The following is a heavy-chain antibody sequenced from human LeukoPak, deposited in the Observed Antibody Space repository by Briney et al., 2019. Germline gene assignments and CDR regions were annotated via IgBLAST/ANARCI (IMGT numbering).Heavy chain of an antibody. CDR3: ARETYYYDSSGYMDYFDY. J-gene: IGHJ4*02. Sequence: GASVKVSCKASGYTFTGYYMHWVRQAPGQGLEWMGWINPNSGGTNYAQKFQGRVTMTRDTSISTAYMELSRLRSDDTAVYYCARETYYYDSSGYMDYFDYWGQGTLVTVFS. CDR2: INPNSGGT. CDR1: GYTFTGYY. D-gene: IGHD3-22*01. V-gene: IGHV1-2*02.